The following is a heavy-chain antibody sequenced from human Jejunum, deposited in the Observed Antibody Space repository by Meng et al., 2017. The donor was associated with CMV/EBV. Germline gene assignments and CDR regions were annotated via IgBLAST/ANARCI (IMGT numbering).Heavy chain of an antibody. D-gene: IGHD3-10*01. J-gene: IGHJ6*02. CDR3: ARSPPGSGSYYKKYYYYGMDV. V-gene: IGHV3-72*01. CDR1: Y. CDR2: TRNKANSYTT. Sequence: YMDWVRQAPGKGLEWVGRTRNKANSYTTEYAASVKGRFTISRDESKNTLYLQMNSLKTEDTAVYYCARSPPGSGSYYKKYYYYGMDVWGQGTTVTVSS.